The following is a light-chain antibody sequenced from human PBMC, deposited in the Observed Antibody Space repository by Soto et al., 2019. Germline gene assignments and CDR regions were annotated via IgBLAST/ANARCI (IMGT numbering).Light chain of an antibody. CDR3: QQYSAYPLT. CDR2: WAS. CDR1: ESIYGY. V-gene: IGKV1-5*03. Sequence: DIQLTQSPSILSASVGDRVTITCRASESIYGYVAWYQQKPGEAPKLLLYWASTFVSGVPSRFTGGESGTEFTVTISDLQPYDFATYFCQQYSAYPLTFGGVTKVDVK. J-gene: IGKJ4*01.